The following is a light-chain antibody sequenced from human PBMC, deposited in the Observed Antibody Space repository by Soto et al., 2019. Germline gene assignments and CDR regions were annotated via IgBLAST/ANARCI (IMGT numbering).Light chain of an antibody. CDR1: QTFSNSF. J-gene: IGKJ1*01. Sequence: EIVLTHSPGTLSLSPGERATLSCRASQTFSNSFLSWFQQIPGQAPRLLIYGASSRATGIPDRFSGSGSGTDFTLTISRLEPEDFAVYYCQQYGRTFGQGTKVDIK. CDR3: QQYGRT. CDR2: GAS. V-gene: IGKV3-20*01.